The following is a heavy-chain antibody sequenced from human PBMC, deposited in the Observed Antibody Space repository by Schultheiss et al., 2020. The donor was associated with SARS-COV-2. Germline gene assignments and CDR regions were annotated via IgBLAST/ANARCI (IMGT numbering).Heavy chain of an antibody. D-gene: IGHD3-3*01. CDR1: GFTFSSYG. CDR2: IWYDGSNK. J-gene: IGHJ6*02. V-gene: IGHV3-33*01. Sequence: GGSLRLSCAASGFTFSSYGMHWVRQAPGKGLEWVAVIWYDGSNKYYADSVKGRFTISRDNSKNTLYLQMNSLRAEDTAVYYCAREFSEWWSAGYYYYYGMDVWGQGTTVTVSS. CDR3: AREFSEWWSAGYYYYYGMDV.